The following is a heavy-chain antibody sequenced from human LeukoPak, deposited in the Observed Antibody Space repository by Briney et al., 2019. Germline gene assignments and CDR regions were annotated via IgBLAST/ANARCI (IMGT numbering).Heavy chain of an antibody. CDR3: TSLSGFTGYDSLYY. D-gene: IGHD5-12*01. CDR1: GLTFSDQY. V-gene: IGHV3-72*01. Sequence: GGSLRLSCAASGLTFSDQYMDWVRQAPGKGLKWVGRTRKKGNNYNTDYAASVKGRFVISRDDSKNSLYLQMNGLKTEDTATYYCTSLSGFTGYDSLYYWGQGTLVTVSS. CDR2: TRKKGNNYNT. J-gene: IGHJ4*02.